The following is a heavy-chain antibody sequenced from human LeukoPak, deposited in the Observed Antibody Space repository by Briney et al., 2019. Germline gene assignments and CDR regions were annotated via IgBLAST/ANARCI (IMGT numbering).Heavy chain of an antibody. CDR3: ARLPTVTFFDY. J-gene: IGHJ4*02. CDR1: GGPMSSSSYY. D-gene: IGHD4-17*01. CDR2: IYYSGST. Sequence: PSETLSLTCTVSGGPMSSSSYYWGWIRQPPGKGLEWIGSIYYSGSTYYNPSLKSRVTISVDTSKNQFSLKLSSVTAADTAVYYCARLPTVTFFDYWGQGTLVTVSS. V-gene: IGHV4-39*01.